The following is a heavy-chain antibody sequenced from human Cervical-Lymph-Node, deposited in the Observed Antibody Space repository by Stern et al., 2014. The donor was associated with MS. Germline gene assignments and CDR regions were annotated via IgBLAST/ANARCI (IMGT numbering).Heavy chain of an antibody. CDR3: ARTIGSTAADV. V-gene: IGHV1-2*06. Sequence: QVQLVQSGAELKKPGASVKVSCQASGYTFTGYFVHWVRQAPGQGLEWMGRINPIRGVTDEAKKFQGRVTLTRDTSISTAYLDVTSLRSDDTAVYFCARTIGSTAADVWGQGTLVTVSS. D-gene: IGHD1-26*01. CDR1: GYTFTGYF. CDR2: INPIRGVT. J-gene: IGHJ4*02.